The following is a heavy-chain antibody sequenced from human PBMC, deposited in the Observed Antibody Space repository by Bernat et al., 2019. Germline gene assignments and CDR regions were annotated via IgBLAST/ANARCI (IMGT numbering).Heavy chain of an antibody. J-gene: IGHJ4*02. V-gene: IGHV3-30*01. CDR1: GFTFSSYA. Sequence: QVQLVESGGGVVQPGRSLRLSCAASGFTFSSYAMHWVRQAPGKGLECVAVISYYGSNKYYADSVKGRFTISRDNSKNTLYLQMNSLRAEDTAVYYCEKGRDYWGQGTLVTVSS. CDR2: ISYYGSNK. CDR3: EKGRDY.